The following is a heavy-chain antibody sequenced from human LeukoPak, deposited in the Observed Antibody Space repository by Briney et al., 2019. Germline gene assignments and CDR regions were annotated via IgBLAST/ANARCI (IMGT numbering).Heavy chain of an antibody. D-gene: IGHD2-15*01. J-gene: IGHJ4*02. CDR3: ARASGKGLDY. Sequence: GGSLGLSCAASGFTVSSNYMSWVRQAPGKGLEWVSVIYSGGSTYYADSVKGRFTISRDNSKNTLYLQMNSLRAEDTAVYYCARASGKGLDYWGQGTLVTVSS. CDR1: GFTVSSNY. V-gene: IGHV3-66*01. CDR2: IYSGGST.